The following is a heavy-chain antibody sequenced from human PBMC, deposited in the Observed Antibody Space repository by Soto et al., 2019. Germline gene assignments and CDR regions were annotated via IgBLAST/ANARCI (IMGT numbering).Heavy chain of an antibody. D-gene: IGHD1-20*01. Sequence: EVQLVESGGGLVQPGGSLRLSFTASGFTFSSRAMTWVGQFPGRGLEWVSYISSSSSNIDYADSVKGRFAVSRDNAKNSLYLQMNTLRDEDTAVYYCASDRSLGSNWYYYLESWGQGTLVTVSS. J-gene: IGHJ4*02. CDR3: ASDRSLGSNWYYYLES. V-gene: IGHV3-48*02. CDR2: ISSSSSNI. CDR1: GFTFSSRA.